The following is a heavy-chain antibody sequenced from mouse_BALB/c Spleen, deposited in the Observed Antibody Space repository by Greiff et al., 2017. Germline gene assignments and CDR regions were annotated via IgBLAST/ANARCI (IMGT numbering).Heavy chain of an antibody. Sequence: VQLKESGPGLVKPSQSLSLTCTVTGYSITSDYAWNWIRQFPGNKLEWMGYISYSGSTSYNPSLKSRSSITRDTSKNQFFLQLNSVTTEDTATYYCARDSSGLAWFAYWGQGTLVTVSA. D-gene: IGHD3-2*01. CDR3: ARDSSGLAWFAY. J-gene: IGHJ3*01. CDR1: GYSITSDYA. V-gene: IGHV3-2*02. CDR2: ISYSGST.